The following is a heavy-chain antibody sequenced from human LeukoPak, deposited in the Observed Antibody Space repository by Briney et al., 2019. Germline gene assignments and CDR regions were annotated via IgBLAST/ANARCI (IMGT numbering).Heavy chain of an antibody. D-gene: IGHD3-16*01. CDR3: ARGQWGGYFDY. CDR2: IIPIFGTA. CDR1: GGTFSSYA. V-gene: IGHV1-69*13. J-gene: IGHJ4*02. Sequence: ASVKVSCKASGGTFSSYAISWVRQAPGQGLEWMGGIIPIFGTANYAQKFQGRVTITADESTSTAYMELSNLRSEDTAVYYCARGQWGGYFDYWGQGTLVTVSS.